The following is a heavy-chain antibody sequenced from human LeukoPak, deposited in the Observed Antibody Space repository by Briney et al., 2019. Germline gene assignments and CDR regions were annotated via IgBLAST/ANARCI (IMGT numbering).Heavy chain of an antibody. CDR1: EFTFSSYA. Sequence: GGSLRLSCAASEFTFSSYAMSWVRQAPGKGLEWVSAISGSGGSTYYADSVKGRFTISRDNSKNTLYLQMNSLRAEDTAVYYCAKSGRHGDQFYFDYWGQGTLVTVSS. V-gene: IGHV3-23*01. CDR2: ISGSGGST. J-gene: IGHJ4*02. D-gene: IGHD4-17*01. CDR3: AKSGRHGDQFYFDY.